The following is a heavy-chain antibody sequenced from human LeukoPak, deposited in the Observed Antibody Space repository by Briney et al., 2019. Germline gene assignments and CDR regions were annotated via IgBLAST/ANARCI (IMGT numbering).Heavy chain of an antibody. V-gene: IGHV3-21*06. D-gene: IGHD1-26*01. CDR2: ISVSDNYI. Sequence: GSLRLSCAASGFTFSSYSMNWDRQAPGKGLEWVSSISVSDNYIHYADSVKGRFTISRDNAKNSLYLQMDSLRAEDTAVYYCARALGAAGVGSTGENAFDIWGQGTVVTVSS. CDR3: ARALGAAGVGSTGENAFDI. J-gene: IGHJ3*02. CDR1: GFTFSSYS.